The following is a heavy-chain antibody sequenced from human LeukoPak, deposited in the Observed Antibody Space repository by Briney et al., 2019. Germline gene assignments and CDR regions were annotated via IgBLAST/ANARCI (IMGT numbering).Heavy chain of an antibody. J-gene: IGHJ6*02. D-gene: IGHD6-19*01. Sequence: GGSLRLSCAASGFTFSSYSMNWVRQAPGKGLEWVSYISSSSSTIYYADSVKGRFTISRDNAKNSLYLQMNSLRAEDTAVYYCARENVAGTDYYCGMDVWGQGTTVTVSS. V-gene: IGHV3-48*01. CDR1: GFTFSSYS. CDR2: ISSSSSTI. CDR3: ARENVAGTDYYCGMDV.